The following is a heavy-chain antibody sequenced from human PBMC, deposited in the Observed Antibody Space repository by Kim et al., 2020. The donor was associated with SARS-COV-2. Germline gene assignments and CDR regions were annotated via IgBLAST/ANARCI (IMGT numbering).Heavy chain of an antibody. CDR3: AREGEDIVVVPAAIRPGGMGGPNWFDP. CDR1: GGSFSGYY. J-gene: IGHJ5*02. CDR2: INHSGST. V-gene: IGHV4-34*01. D-gene: IGHD2-2*02. Sequence: SETLSLTCAVYGGSFSGYYWSWIRQPPGKGLEWIGEINHSGSTNYNPSLKSRVTISVDTSKNQFSLKLSSVTAADTAVYYCAREGEDIVVVPAAIRPGGMGGPNWFDPWGQGTLVTVSS.